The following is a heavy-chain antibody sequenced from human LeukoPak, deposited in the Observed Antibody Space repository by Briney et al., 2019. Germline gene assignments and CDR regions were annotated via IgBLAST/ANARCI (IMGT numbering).Heavy chain of an antibody. D-gene: IGHD2-15*01. CDR2: ITNNGGST. J-gene: IGHJ4*02. CDR3: ARDGSDRRGGTCDRGPYDY. V-gene: IGHV3-64*01. CDR1: GFTFSSYA. Sequence: GGSLRLSCAASGFTFSSYAMHWVRQAPGKGPEYVSAITNNGGSTYYGNSVKGRFTISRDNSKNTLYLQMGSLRADDMAVYYCARDGSDRRGGTCDRGPYDYWGQGTLVTVSS.